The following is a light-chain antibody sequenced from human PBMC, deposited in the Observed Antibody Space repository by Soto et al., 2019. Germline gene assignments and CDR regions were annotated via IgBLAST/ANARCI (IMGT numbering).Light chain of an antibody. Sequence: QLVLTQPPSASGTPGQRVTISCSGSSSNIGINTVKWYQQLPGTAPKLLIYGNDQRPSGVPDRFSGSKSGTSASLAITGLQSEDEADYYCAAWDDSLSWGVFGGGTQLTVL. CDR3: AAWDDSLSWGV. J-gene: IGLJ3*02. CDR1: SSNIGINT. CDR2: GND. V-gene: IGLV1-44*01.